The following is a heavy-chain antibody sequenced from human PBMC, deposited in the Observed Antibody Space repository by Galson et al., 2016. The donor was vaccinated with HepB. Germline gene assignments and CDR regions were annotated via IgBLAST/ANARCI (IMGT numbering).Heavy chain of an antibody. CDR2: INGDGRVT. J-gene: IGHJ5*02. Sequence: LRLSCAASEFIFRGYWMQWVRQAPGKGLMWVARINGDGRVTVYGDSVKGRFTISRDNAKNTLHLQMNSLRVEDTAVYYCSRHRSFTADTWGQGTLVTVSS. CDR3: SRHRSFTADT. V-gene: IGHV3-74*01. CDR1: EFIFRGYW. D-gene: IGHD5-18*01.